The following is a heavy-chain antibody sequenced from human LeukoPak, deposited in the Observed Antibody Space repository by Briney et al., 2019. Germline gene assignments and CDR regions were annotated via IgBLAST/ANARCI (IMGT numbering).Heavy chain of an antibody. V-gene: IGHV3-33*01. Sequence: GGSLRLSCAASGFTFSSYGMYWVRQAPGKGLEWVAVIWYDGSNKYYADSVKGRFTISRDNSKNTLYLQMNSLRAEDTAVYYCARVGRDDYGDYDGYYYGMDVWGQGTTVTVSS. J-gene: IGHJ6*02. CDR1: GFTFSSYG. D-gene: IGHD4-17*01. CDR3: ARVGRDDYGDYDGYYYGMDV. CDR2: IWYDGSNK.